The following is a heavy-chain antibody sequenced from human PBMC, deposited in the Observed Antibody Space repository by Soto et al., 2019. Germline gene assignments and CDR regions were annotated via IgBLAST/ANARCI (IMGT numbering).Heavy chain of an antibody. D-gene: IGHD3-3*01. Sequence: EVQLLESGGGSVQPGGSLRLSCAGSGFTFSTYAMSWVRQAPGKGLEWVSATSGAGDTTYYADSVEGRFTISRDNSKHPLYLQMNSLRAEYTAVYYCSNDLSPWLRFGLGHWGQGTLVTVSP. V-gene: IGHV3-23*01. CDR1: GFTFSTYA. CDR3: SNDLSPWLRFGLGH. CDR2: TSGAGDTT. J-gene: IGHJ5*02.